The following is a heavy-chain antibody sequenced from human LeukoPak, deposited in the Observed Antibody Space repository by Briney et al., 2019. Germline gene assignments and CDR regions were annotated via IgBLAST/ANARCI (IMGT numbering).Heavy chain of an antibody. CDR1: GFTFSSYG. J-gene: IGHJ4*02. CDR3: AAVDTAMASADY. CDR2: IGYDGSNK. D-gene: IGHD5-18*01. V-gene: IGHV3-33*01. Sequence: QPGGSLRLSCAASGFTFSSYGMHWVRQAPGKGLEWVAVIGYDGSNKYYADSVKGRFTISRDNSKNTLYLQMNSLRAEGTAVYYCAAVDTAMASADYWGQGALVTVSS.